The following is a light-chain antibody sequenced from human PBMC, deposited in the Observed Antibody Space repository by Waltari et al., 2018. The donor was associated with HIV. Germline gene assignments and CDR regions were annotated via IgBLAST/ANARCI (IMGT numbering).Light chain of an antibody. J-gene: IGKJ2*01. Sequence: DVVVTQFPDSLTMSVGETATLSCKSRASLVDRPNNKNNLAWYQHRAGQRPKLLIYWASTRGSGVPDRFSGSGSETDFTLTISSLQPEDVAVYFCQQYHSVPYTFGQGTKVEVK. V-gene: IGKV4-1*01. CDR3: QQYHSVPYT. CDR2: WAS. CDR1: ASLVDRPNNKNN.